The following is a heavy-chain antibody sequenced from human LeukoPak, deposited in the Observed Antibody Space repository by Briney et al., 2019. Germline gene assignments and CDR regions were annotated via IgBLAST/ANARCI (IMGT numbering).Heavy chain of an antibody. V-gene: IGHV1-2*02. CDR3: ARDSHFSGWYDGDY. D-gene: IGHD6-19*01. J-gene: IGHJ4*02. Sequence: ASVKVSCKASAYTFTNYYIHWVRQAPGQGLEWMGWINPNSGGTNYAQKFQGRVTMTRDTSISTAYMELSRLRSDDTAVYYCARDSHFSGWYDGDYWGQGTLVTVSS. CDR2: INPNSGGT. CDR1: AYTFTNYY.